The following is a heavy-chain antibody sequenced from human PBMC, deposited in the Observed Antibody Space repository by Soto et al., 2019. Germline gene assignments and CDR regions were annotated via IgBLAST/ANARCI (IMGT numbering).Heavy chain of an antibody. V-gene: IGHV3-21*01. J-gene: IGHJ3*01. CDR3: VRDADNLDAVEL. Sequence: DVQLVESGGGLVKPGGSLRLSCAASGFNFITFSINWVRQAPGKGLEWVSSISASSSSIYYAESVKGRFTVFRDNAKHSLYIQLNSLTVEDTALSCWVRDADNLDAVELWGQGTTVSVSS. D-gene: IGHD3-9*01. CDR1: GFNFITFS. CDR2: ISASSSSI.